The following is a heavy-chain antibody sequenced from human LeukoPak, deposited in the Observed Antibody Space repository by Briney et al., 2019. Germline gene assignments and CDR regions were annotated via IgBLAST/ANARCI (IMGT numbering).Heavy chain of an antibody. J-gene: IGHJ4*02. CDR1: GYTFTSYG. V-gene: IGHV1-18*01. D-gene: IGHD2-15*01. CDR2: ISAYNGNT. Sequence: ASVKVSCKASGYTFTSYGISWVRQAPGQGLEWMGWISAYNGNTNYAQKLQGRVTMTTDTSTSTAYMELRSLRSDDTAVYYCARDKAGWRSPRAFDYWGQGTLVTVSS. CDR3: ARDKAGWRSPRAFDY.